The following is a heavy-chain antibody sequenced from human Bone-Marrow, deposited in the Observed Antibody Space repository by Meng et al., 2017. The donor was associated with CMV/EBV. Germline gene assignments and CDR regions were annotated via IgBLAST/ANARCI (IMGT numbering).Heavy chain of an antibody. CDR2: MNPNSGNA. CDR1: GNTFTSYD. Sequence: ASVKVSCKASGNTFTSYDINWVRQATGQGLEWMGWMNPNSGNAGYAQKFQGRVTMTWNTSISTAYMELSSLRSGDTAVYYCAIQFVVVPAAIRTGYYYYYGMDVWGQGTTVTVSS. V-gene: IGHV1-8*01. CDR3: AIQFVVVPAAIRTGYYYYYGMDV. J-gene: IGHJ6*02. D-gene: IGHD2-2*01.